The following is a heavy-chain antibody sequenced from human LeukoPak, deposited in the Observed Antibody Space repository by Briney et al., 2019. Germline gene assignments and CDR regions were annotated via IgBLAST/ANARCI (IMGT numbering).Heavy chain of an antibody. CDR2: INPSGGST. CDR1: GYTFTSYY. V-gene: IGHV1-46*03. CDR3: ARGRVEWFGELFQFDP. J-gene: IGHJ5*02. D-gene: IGHD3-10*01. Sequence: ASVKVSCKASGYTFTSYYMHWVRQAPGQGLEWMGIINPSGGSTSYAQKFQGRVTTTRDTSTSTVYMELSSLRSEDTAVYYCARGRVEWFGELFQFDPWGQGTLVTVSS.